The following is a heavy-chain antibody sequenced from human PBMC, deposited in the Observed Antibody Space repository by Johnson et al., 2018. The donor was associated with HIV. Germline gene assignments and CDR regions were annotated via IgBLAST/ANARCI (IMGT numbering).Heavy chain of an antibody. J-gene: IGHJ3*01. CDR1: GITVSSNY. Sequence: QVQLVESGGGLVQPGGSLRLSCAASGITVSSNYMTWVRQAPGKGLEWVSYISSSGSTIYYPDSVKGRFTISRDSAKNSLYLQMNSLRAEDTAVYYCARGVAMIDCWGQGTMVTVSS. CDR2: ISSSGSTI. CDR3: ARGVAMIDC. D-gene: IGHD3-22*01. V-gene: IGHV3-11*04.